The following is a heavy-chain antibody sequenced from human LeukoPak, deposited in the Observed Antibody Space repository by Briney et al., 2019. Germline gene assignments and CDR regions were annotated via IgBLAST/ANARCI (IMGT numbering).Heavy chain of an antibody. Sequence: GGSPRLSCAASGFTFSSYAMHWVRQAPGKGLEWVAVISYDGSNKYYADSVKGRFTISRDNSKNTLYLQMNSLRAEDTAVYYCASPRRYFGWLYPIHWGQGTLVTVSS. CDR1: GFTFSSYA. CDR2: ISYDGSNK. D-gene: IGHD3-9*01. J-gene: IGHJ4*02. CDR3: ASPRRYFGWLYPIH. V-gene: IGHV3-30*04.